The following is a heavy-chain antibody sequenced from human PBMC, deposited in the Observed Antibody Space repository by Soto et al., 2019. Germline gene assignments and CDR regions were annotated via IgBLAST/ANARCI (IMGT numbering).Heavy chain of an antibody. CDR1: GFIFSGSA. CDR2: ILSKAGNYAT. J-gene: IGHJ4*02. Sequence: EVQLVESGGGLVQPGGSLKLSCAASGFIFSGSAVHWVRQASGKGLEWVGRILSKAGNYATAYPASMKGRFTISRDDSENTAFLQLNSLKTEAAAVYYCMRGGSPYYYDYWGQGTLVAFSS. CDR3: MRGGSPYYYDY. V-gene: IGHV3-73*01.